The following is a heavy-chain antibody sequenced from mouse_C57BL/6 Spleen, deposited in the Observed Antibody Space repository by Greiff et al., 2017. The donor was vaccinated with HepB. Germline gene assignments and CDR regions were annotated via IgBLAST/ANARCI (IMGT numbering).Heavy chain of an antibody. J-gene: IGHJ4*01. CDR1: GFSLTSYG. D-gene: IGHD2-4*01. CDR2: IWSGGST. CDR3: ASAYYDYDGGDAMDY. V-gene: IGHV2-2*01. Sequence: VKLVESGPGLVQPSQSLSITCTVSGFSLTSYGVHWVRQSPGKGLEWLGVIWSGGSTDYNAAFISRLSISKDNSKSQVFFKMNSLQADDTAIYYCASAYYDYDGGDAMDYWGQGTSVTVSS.